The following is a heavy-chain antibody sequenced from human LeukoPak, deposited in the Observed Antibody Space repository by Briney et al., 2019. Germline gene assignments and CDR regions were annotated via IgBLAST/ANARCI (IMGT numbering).Heavy chain of an antibody. CDR1: GFIIPSYA. D-gene: IGHD2-21*02. Sequence: QSGGSLRLSCAASGFIIPSYALHWVRQAPGKGLEWVAVISSDGDNKYYADSVKGRFTISRDNSKNTLYAQMNSLRTEDTAVYYCARDPVVVMTEADWHFDLWGRGTPVTVSS. CDR2: ISSDGDNK. J-gene: IGHJ2*01. V-gene: IGHV3-30*04. CDR3: ARDPVVVMTEADWHFDL.